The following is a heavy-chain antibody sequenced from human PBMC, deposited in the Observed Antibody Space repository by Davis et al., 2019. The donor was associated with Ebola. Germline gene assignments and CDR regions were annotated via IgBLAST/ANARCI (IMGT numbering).Heavy chain of an antibody. CDR2: ISSSSSYI. Sequence: PSETLSLTCTVSGGSISSSSYYWGWIRQAPGKGLEWVSSISSSSSYIYYADSVKGRFTMSRDNSKNTLYLQMNSLRPEDTALYYCARDERTYHDSIYGMDVWGQGTTVTVSS. D-gene: IGHD3-3*01. J-gene: IGHJ6*02. CDR1: GGSISSSS. V-gene: IGHV3-21*01. CDR3: ARDERTYHDSIYGMDV.